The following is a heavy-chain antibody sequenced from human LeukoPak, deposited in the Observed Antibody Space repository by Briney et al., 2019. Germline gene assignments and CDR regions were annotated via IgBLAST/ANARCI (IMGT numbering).Heavy chain of an antibody. CDR2: ISAYNGNT. Sequence: GESLKISCKGSGYSFTSYGISWVRQAPGQGLEWMGWISAYNGNTNYAQKFQGRVTMTRNTSISTAYMELSSLRSEDTAVYYCARGFYDSSGYYAYWGQGTLVTVSS. CDR3: ARGFYDSSGYYAY. J-gene: IGHJ4*02. D-gene: IGHD3-22*01. V-gene: IGHV1-18*01. CDR1: GYSFTSYG.